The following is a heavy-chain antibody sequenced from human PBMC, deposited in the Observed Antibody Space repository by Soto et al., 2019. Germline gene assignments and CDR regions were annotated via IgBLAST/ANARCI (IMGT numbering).Heavy chain of an antibody. J-gene: IGHJ5*02. CDR1: GLIFSNAW. V-gene: IGHV3-15*01. D-gene: IGHD2-15*01. CDR3: PTDAPYCSGRSCHSRGFDP. CDR2: IRSNTDGGTT. Sequence: GGSLRLSCAASGLIFSNAWMTWVRQAPGKGLEWVGRIRSNTDGGTTDHAAPVKGRFTISRDDSKNTLYLQMNSLATEDTAVYYCPTDAPYCSGRSCHSRGFDPWGQGTLVTVSS.